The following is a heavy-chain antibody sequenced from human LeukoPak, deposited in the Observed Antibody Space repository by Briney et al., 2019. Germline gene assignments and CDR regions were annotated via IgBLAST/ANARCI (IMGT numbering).Heavy chain of an antibody. Sequence: ASVKVSCKASGYTFTGYYMHWVRQAPGQGLEWMGWINPNSGGTNYAQKFQGRLTMTRDTSISTAYMELSRLTSDDTAVYYCARPGEGIAASYWFDPWGQGTLVTVSS. CDR3: ARPGEGIAASYWFDP. J-gene: IGHJ5*02. CDR1: GYTFTGYY. D-gene: IGHD6-13*01. V-gene: IGHV1-2*02. CDR2: INPNSGGT.